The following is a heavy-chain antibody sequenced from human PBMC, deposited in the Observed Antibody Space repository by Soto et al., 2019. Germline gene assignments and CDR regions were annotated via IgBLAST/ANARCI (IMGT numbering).Heavy chain of an antibody. J-gene: IGHJ4*02. CDR1: GYSFAGYW. CDR2: IDPSDSQT. Sequence: PGESLKISCKGSGYSFAGYWTTWVRQKPGKGLEWMGRIDPSDSQTYYSPSFRGHVTISVTKSITTVFLQWSSLRASDTAMYYCARQIYDSDAGPNFQYYLDCWGQGTPVTVSS. D-gene: IGHD5-12*01. V-gene: IGHV5-10-1*01. CDR3: ARQIYDSDAGPNFQYYLDC.